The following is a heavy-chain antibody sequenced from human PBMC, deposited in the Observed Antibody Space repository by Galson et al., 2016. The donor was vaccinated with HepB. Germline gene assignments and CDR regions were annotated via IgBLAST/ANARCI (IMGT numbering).Heavy chain of an antibody. CDR2: IKGDESEK. D-gene: IGHD2-21*01. CDR1: GLTFSNYE. CDR3: AREATFDMAYSFDY. V-gene: IGHV3-7*01. J-gene: IGHJ4*02. Sequence: SLRLSCAISGLTFSNYEMNWVRQAPGKGLEWVANIKGDESEKYYGDSVKGRFTVSRDNAKNSLFLQMNSLRAEETAVYYCAREATFDMAYSFDYWGQGSLVTVSS.